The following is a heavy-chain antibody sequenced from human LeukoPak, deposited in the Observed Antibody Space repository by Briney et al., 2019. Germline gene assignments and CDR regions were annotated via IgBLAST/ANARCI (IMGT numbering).Heavy chain of an antibody. CDR1: GYSISRGFY. D-gene: IGHD1-26*01. CDR2: IHHSGST. J-gene: IGHJ4*02. CDR3: ATTPGVGAPFDY. V-gene: IGHV4-38-2*01. Sequence: SETLSLTCGVSGYSISRGFYWGWIRQPPGKGLEWIGCIHHSGSTYYNSSVKCRVSISVDTSKNQFSLRLSSVTAADTAVYYCATTPGVGAPFDYWGQGALVSVSS.